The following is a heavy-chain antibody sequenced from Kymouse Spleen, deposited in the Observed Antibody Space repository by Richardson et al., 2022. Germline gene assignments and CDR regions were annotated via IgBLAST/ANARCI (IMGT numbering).Heavy chain of an antibody. Sequence: EVQLVESGGGLVQPGGSLRLSCAASGFTFSDHYMDWVRQAPGKGLEWVGRTRNKANSYTTEYAASVKGRFTISRDDSKNSLYLQMNSLKTEDTAVYYCAREYSSSSYFDYWGQGTLVTVSS. V-gene: IGHV3-72*01. CDR2: TRNKANSYTT. CDR1: GFTFSDHY. J-gene: IGHJ4*02. D-gene: IGHD6-6*01. CDR3: AREYSSSSYFDY.